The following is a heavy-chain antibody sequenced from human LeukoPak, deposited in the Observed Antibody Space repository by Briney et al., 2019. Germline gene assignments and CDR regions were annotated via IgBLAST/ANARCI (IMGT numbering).Heavy chain of an antibody. CDR3: ARTLLTGFYMPPGY. Sequence: ASVKVSCKASGYTFINYYIHWVRPAPGQGLEWMGKINPSDDDITYAQKFQDRVTMTSDTSTSAVYMELSSLRSEDTAVYYCARTLLTGFYMPPGYWGQGSLFTVSS. CDR2: INPSDDDI. V-gene: IGHV1-46*01. CDR1: GYTFINYY. D-gene: IGHD3-9*01. J-gene: IGHJ4*02.